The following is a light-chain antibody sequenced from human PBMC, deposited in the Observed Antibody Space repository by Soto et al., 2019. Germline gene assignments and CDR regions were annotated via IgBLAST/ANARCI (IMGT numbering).Light chain of an antibody. CDR1: QTISSW. V-gene: IGKV1-5*03. CDR2: KAS. CDR3: QQYHSYAIT. J-gene: IGKJ5*01. Sequence: DIEITQSPSTLSGSVGDRVTITCRASQTISSWLAWYQQTQGKAPKILIYKASTLKSGVPSRFSGSGSWTEFTLTISRLQPDDFATYYCQQYHSYAITFGQGTRLEIK.